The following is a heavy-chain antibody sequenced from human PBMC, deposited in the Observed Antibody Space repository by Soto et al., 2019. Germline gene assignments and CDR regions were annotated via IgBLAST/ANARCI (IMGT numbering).Heavy chain of an antibody. D-gene: IGHD3-10*01. Sequence: QVQLQQWGAGLLKPSETLSLTCAVYGGSFSGYYWSWIRQPQGRGLEWIGEINHSGSTNYNPSLKSRVTISVDTSKNQFSLKLSSVTAADTAVYYCARGKITMVRGANWFDPWGQGTLVTVSS. CDR1: GGSFSGYY. CDR2: INHSGST. V-gene: IGHV4-34*01. J-gene: IGHJ5*02. CDR3: ARGKITMVRGANWFDP.